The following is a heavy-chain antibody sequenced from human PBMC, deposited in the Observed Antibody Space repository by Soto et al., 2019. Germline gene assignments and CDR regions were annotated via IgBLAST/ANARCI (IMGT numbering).Heavy chain of an antibody. J-gene: IGHJ5*02. V-gene: IGHV1-69*13. Sequence: ASVKVSCKASGGTFSSYAISWVRQAPGQGLEWMGGIIPIFGTANYAQKFQGRVTITADESTSTAYMELSSLRSEDTAVYYCARDWQDIVVVPAAMATGGFDPWGQGTLVTVS. CDR2: IIPIFGTA. D-gene: IGHD2-2*01. CDR1: GGTFSSYA. CDR3: ARDWQDIVVVPAAMATGGFDP.